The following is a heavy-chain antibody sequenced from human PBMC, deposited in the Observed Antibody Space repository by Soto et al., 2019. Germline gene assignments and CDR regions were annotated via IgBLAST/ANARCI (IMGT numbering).Heavy chain of an antibody. CDR3: ARFTYYYDSSGYQGYYFDY. Sequence: SETLSLTCTVSGGSISSYYWSWIRQPPGKGLEWIGYIYYSGSTNYNPSLKSRVTISVDTSKNQFSLKLSSVTAADTAVYYCARFTYYYDSSGYQGYYFDYWGQGTLVTVSS. CDR1: GGSISSYY. CDR2: IYYSGST. J-gene: IGHJ4*02. D-gene: IGHD3-22*01. V-gene: IGHV4-59*01.